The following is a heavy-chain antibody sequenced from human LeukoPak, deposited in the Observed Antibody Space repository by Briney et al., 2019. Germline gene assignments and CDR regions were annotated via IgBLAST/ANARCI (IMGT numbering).Heavy chain of an antibody. D-gene: IGHD3-22*01. V-gene: IGHV1-46*01. CDR2: INPSGGST. CDR1: GYTFTSYY. CDR3: ARAFTILDNSSGYYDMRY. J-gene: IGHJ4*02. Sequence: ASVKVSCKASGYTFTSYYMHWVRLAPGQGLEWMGIINPSGGSTSYAQKFQGRVTMTRDTSTSTVYMELSSLRSEDTAMYYCARAFTILDNSSGYYDMRYWGQGTLVTVSS.